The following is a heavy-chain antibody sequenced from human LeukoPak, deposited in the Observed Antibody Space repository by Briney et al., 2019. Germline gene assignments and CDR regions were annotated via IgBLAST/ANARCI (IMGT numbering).Heavy chain of an antibody. Sequence: SETLSLTCTASGGSISSYYWSWIRQPPGKGLEWIGYIYYSGSTNYNPSLKSRVTISVDTSKNQFSLKLSSVTAADTAVYYCARSLFYGDYGYYFYYWGQGTLVTVSS. D-gene: IGHD4-17*01. CDR2: IYYSGST. V-gene: IGHV4-59*01. CDR1: GGSISSYY. CDR3: ARSLFYGDYGYYFYY. J-gene: IGHJ4*02.